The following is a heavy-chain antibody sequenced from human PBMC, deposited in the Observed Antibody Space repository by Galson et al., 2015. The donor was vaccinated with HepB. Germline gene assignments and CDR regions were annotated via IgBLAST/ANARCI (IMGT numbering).Heavy chain of an antibody. CDR1: GYTFTSYG. J-gene: IGHJ5*02. V-gene: IGHV1-18*04. Sequence: SVKVSCKASGYTFTSYGISWVRQAPGQGLEWMGWISAYNGNTNYAQKLQGRVTMTTDTSTSTAYMELRSLRSDDTAVYYCARAFPVLWFGEWILGWFDPWGQGTLVTVSS. CDR3: ARAFPVLWFGEWILGWFDP. D-gene: IGHD3-10*01. CDR2: ISAYNGNT.